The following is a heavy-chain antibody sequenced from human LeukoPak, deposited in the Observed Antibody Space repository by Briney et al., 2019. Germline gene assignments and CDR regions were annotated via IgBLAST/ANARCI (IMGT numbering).Heavy chain of an antibody. CDR3: ARASEYYYDSSGYVD. D-gene: IGHD3-22*01. Sequence: SETLSLTCSVSGASLNYHYWNWIRQSPGKGLEWIGRIYTSGSTNYNPSLKSRVTISVDTSKNQFSLKLSSVTAADTAVYYCARASEYYYDSSGYVDWGQGTLVTVSS. J-gene: IGHJ4*02. CDR2: IYTSGST. V-gene: IGHV4-4*08. CDR1: GASLNYHY.